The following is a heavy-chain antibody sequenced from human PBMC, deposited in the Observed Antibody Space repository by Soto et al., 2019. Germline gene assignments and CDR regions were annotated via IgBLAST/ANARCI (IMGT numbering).Heavy chain of an antibody. J-gene: IGHJ1*01. CDR1: GGSISSGGYY. CDR3: ARGGTRAYFHP. Sequence: QVQLQESGPGLVKPSQTLSLTCTVSGGSISSGGYYWSWIRQHPGKGLEWIGSIYDSGSTYYNPSLKSRVTISVDASKNQLSLKLASVTAADTAMYYCARGGTRAYFHPWGQGTLITVSS. CDR2: IYDSGST. D-gene: IGHD1-1*01. V-gene: IGHV4-31*03.